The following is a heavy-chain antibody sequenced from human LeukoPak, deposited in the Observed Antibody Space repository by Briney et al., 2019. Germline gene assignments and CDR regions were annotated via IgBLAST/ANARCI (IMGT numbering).Heavy chain of an antibody. CDR1: GYTFTGYY. Sequence: ASVKVSCKASGYTFTGYYMHWVRQAPGQGLEWMGWINPNSGGTNYAQKFQGRVTMTRDTSISTAYMELSSLRSEDTAVYYCARFRVDYYDSSGDAFDIWGQGTMVTVSS. D-gene: IGHD3-22*01. J-gene: IGHJ3*02. V-gene: IGHV1-2*02. CDR3: ARFRVDYYDSSGDAFDI. CDR2: INPNSGGT.